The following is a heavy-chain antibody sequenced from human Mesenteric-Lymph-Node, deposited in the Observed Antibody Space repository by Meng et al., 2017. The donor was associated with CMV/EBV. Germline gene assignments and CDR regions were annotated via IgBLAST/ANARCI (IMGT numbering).Heavy chain of an antibody. CDR2: IYYSGST. CDR3: ARGPNRFLEWSDPDWGAFDI. Sequence: SETLSLTCTVSGGSISSSSYYWGWIRQPPGKGLEWIGSIYYSGSTYYNPSLKSRVTISVDTSKNQFSLKLSSVTAADTAVYYCARGPNRFLEWSDPDWGAFDIWGQGTMVTVSS. D-gene: IGHD3-3*01. V-gene: IGHV4-39*07. CDR1: GGSISSSSYY. J-gene: IGHJ3*02.